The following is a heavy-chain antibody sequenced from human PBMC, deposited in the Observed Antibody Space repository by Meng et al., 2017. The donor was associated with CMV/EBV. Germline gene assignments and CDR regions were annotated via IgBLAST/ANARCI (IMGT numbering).Heavy chain of an antibody. D-gene: IGHD6-6*01. V-gene: IGHV3-74*01. J-gene: IGHJ6*02. Sequence: GGSLRLSCAASGFTFSSYWMHWVRQAPGKGLVWVSRINSDGSSTSYADSVKGRFTISRDNAKNSLYLQMNSLRAEDTALYYCAKDIGYSSSSVWYYYGMDVWGQGTTVTVSS. CDR1: GFTFSSYW. CDR2: INSDGSST. CDR3: AKDIGYSSSSVWYYYGMDV.